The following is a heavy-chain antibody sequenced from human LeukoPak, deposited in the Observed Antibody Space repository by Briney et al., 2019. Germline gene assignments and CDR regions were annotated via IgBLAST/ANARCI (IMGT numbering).Heavy chain of an antibody. J-gene: IGHJ4*02. D-gene: IGHD3-9*01. Sequence: GGSLRLSCAASGFTFSSYGMHWVRQAPGKGLEWVAFIRYDGSNKYYADSVKGRFTISRDNSKNTLYPQMNSLRAEDTAVYYCATSYDILTGYSIDYWGQGTLVTVSS. V-gene: IGHV3-30*02. CDR3: ATSYDILTGYSIDY. CDR1: GFTFSSYG. CDR2: IRYDGSNK.